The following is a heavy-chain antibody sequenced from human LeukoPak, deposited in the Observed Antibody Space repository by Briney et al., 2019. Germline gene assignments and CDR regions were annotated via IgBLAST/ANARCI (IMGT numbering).Heavy chain of an antibody. Sequence: SETLSLTCTVSGGSISSDYWSWIRQPPGKGLEWIGYIYYSGSTNYNPSLKSRVTISVDTSKNQFSLRLSAVTAADTAVYYCARQRIAARPFDYWGQGTLVTVSS. V-gene: IGHV4-59*12. CDR1: GGSISSDY. D-gene: IGHD6-6*01. CDR3: ARQRIAARPFDY. J-gene: IGHJ4*02. CDR2: IYYSGST.